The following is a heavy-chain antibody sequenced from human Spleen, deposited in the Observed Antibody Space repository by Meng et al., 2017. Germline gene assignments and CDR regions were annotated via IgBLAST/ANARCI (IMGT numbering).Heavy chain of an antibody. Sequence: QVQLQESGPGLVKPSQTLSLTCTVSGDSFSSGDFCWSWIRQHPGKGLEWIGNIYYTGSAYYNPSLIRRVTISVDTSKKQFSLRLTSVTAADTAVYYCVRENWKSTIDYSGQGTLVTVSS. CDR3: VRENWKSTIDY. V-gene: IGHV4-30-4*08. J-gene: IGHJ4*02. D-gene: IGHD1-1*01. CDR1: GDSFSSGDFC. CDR2: IYYTGSA.